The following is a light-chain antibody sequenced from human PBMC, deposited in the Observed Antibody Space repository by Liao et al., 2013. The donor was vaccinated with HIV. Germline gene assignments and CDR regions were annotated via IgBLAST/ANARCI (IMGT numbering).Light chain of an antibody. CDR3: QVWDSGSNSYV. CDR2: HGI. J-gene: IGLJ1*01. Sequence: SYVLTQPPSVSVAPGKPALLPCGGDNIGRESVHWYQQRSGQAPVLVMYHGIDRPSGISARFSGSNSDNTAILIIRRVEAGDEADYYCQVWDSGSNSYVFGTGTKVTVL. CDR1: NIGRES. V-gene: IGLV3-21*04.